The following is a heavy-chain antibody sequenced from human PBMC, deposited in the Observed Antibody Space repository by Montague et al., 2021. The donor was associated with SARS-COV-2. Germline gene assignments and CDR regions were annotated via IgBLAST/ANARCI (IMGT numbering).Heavy chain of an antibody. CDR1: GGSISTSHYY. D-gene: IGHD1-14*01. CDR3: ARQPPYQTAALDF. V-gene: IGHV4-39*01. CDR2: IYFNGHS. J-gene: IGHJ3*01. Sequence: SETLSLTCTVSGGSISTSHYYCAWIRQPPGKGLEWIGSIYFNGHSYYNPSLKNRASISLDTSKNQYYLKLNSVAAADTAVYYCARQPPYQTAALDFWGLGTLVTVSS.